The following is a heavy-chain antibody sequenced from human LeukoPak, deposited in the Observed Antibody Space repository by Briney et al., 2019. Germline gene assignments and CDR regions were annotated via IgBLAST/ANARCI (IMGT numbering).Heavy chain of an antibody. CDR3: AKDITYGGYD. Sequence: GGSLRLSCAASGFTFSSYAMSWVRQAPGKGLEWVSAISGSGGTTYYADSVKGGFPISRANSKNTSYLQMNSLTAQDPAVFYCAKDITYGGYDWGQGTLVTVSS. CDR1: GFTFSSYA. V-gene: IGHV3-23*01. CDR2: ISGSGGTT. D-gene: IGHD2-8*01. J-gene: IGHJ4*02.